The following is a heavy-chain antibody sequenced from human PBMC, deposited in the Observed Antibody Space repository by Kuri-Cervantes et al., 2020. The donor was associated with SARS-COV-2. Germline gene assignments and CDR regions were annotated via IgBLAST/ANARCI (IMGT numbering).Heavy chain of an antibody. CDR1: GFTFTNAW. CDR3: AADLRSGTRDGFDI. D-gene: IGHD3-3*01. CDR2: IKNEGDGGKA. V-gene: IGHV3-15*07. Sequence: GESLKISCAASGFTFTNAWMNWVRQAPGKGLEWVGRIKNEGDGGKADYAAPVNGRFIISKDDSQSTLYLQMNSLRTDDTARYYCAADLRSGTRDGFDIWGQGTVVTVSS. J-gene: IGHJ3*02.